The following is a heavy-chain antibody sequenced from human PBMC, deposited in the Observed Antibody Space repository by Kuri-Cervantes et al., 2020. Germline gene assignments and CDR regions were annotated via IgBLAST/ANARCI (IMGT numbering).Heavy chain of an antibody. V-gene: IGHV3-15*01. J-gene: IGHJ4*02. CDR2: IKSKTDGGTT. CDR3: TTVSPFDY. Sequence: GESLKISCAVSGFTFSIYAMTWVRQAPGKGLEWVGRIKSKTDGGTTDYAAPVKGRFTISRDDSKNTLYLQMNSLKTEDTAVYYCTTVSPFDYWGQGTLVTVSS. CDR1: GFTFSIYA.